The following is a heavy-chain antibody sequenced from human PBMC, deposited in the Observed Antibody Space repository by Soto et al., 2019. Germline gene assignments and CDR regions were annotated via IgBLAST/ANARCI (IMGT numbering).Heavy chain of an antibody. CDR1: GFTFSSYG. Sequence: GGSLRLSCAASGFTFSSYGMHWVRQAPGKGLEWVAVIWYDGSNKYYADSVKGRFTISRDNSKNTLYLQMNSLRAEDTAVYYCARKDRRPYFDYWGQGTLVTVSS. CDR2: IWYDGSNK. D-gene: IGHD2-15*01. V-gene: IGHV3-33*01. J-gene: IGHJ4*02. CDR3: ARKDRRPYFDY.